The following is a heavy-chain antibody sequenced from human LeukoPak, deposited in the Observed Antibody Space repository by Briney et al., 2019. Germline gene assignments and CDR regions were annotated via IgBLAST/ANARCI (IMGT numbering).Heavy chain of an antibody. D-gene: IGHD2-15*01. CDR2: IYHSGST. V-gene: IGHV4-38-2*02. Sequence: SETLSLTCAVSGYSISSGYYWGWIRQPPGKGLEWIGSIYHSGSTYYNASLKSRVTISVDTSKNQFSLKLSSVTAADTAVYYCAREGRIVCSGGSCYFDYWGQGTLVTVSS. CDR3: AREGRIVCSGGSCYFDY. J-gene: IGHJ4*02. CDR1: GYSISSGYY.